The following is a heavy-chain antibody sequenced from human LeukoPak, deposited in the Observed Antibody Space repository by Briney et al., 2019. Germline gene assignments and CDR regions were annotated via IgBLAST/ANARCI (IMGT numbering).Heavy chain of an antibody. CDR2: ISDSGGST. V-gene: IGHV3-23*01. CDR3: ASRQGLGWHYVN. Sequence: PGGSLRLSCVDSGFTFSSYAMSWVRQVPGKGLEWVSGISDSGGSTYYADSVRGRFTISRDNSKNTLYLQMNSLRAEDTAVYYCASRQGLGWHYVNWGQGTLDTVSS. D-gene: IGHD3-10*02. CDR1: GFTFSSYA. J-gene: IGHJ4*02.